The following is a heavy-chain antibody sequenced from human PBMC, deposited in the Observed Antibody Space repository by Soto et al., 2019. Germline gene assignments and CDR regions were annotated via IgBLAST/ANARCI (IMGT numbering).Heavy chain of an antibody. J-gene: IGHJ5*02. V-gene: IGHV4-59*01. CDR2: IYYSGST. Sequence: PSETLSLTCTVSGGSISSYYWSWIRQPPGKGLEWIGYIYYSGSTNYNPSLKSRVTISVDTSKNQFSLRLSSVTAADTAVYYCARIAVRCSGGSLYGWFEPWGHGALVTASS. CDR3: ARIAVRCSGGSLYGWFEP. D-gene: IGHD2-15*01. CDR1: GGSISSYY.